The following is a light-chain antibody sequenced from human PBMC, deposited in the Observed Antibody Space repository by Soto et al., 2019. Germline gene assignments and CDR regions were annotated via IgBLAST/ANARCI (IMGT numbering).Light chain of an antibody. CDR2: GAS. CDR3: QQYNSYSRT. CDR1: QSVSSN. V-gene: IGKV3-15*01. J-gene: IGKJ4*01. Sequence: IVLTQSPATLSVSPWERATLSCRASQSVSSNSAWYQQKPRQAPRLLIDGASTRATGIPAMCSSSGAGTESTLTISILQPDDFASYYCQQYNSYSRTFGEGTKVDIK.